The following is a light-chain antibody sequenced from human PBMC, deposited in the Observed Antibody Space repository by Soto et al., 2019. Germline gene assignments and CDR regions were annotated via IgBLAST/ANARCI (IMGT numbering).Light chain of an antibody. V-gene: IGKV3-20*01. CDR2: GAS. CDR1: QSIDSRY. CDR3: QQYHSTRLT. Sequence: EIVLTQSPGLLSLSPGERATLSCRASQSIDSRYLGWYQQKPGQTPRLLIYGASGRATGIPDRFSGSGSGTDFTLTISRLEPEDFAVYYCQQYHSTRLTFGGGTKVDIK. J-gene: IGKJ4*01.